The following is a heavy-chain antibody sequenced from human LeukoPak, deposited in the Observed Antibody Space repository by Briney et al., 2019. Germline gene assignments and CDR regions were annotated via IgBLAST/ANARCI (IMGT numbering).Heavy chain of an antibody. Sequence: GGSLRLSCAASGFTFSRYGMHWVRQAPGKGLEWVACIRYDDSNKYYADSVKGRFTISRDNSKNTVYLQMNSLRAEDTAVYYCAKDYLWFGESNWFDPWGQGTLVTVSS. V-gene: IGHV3-30*02. CDR1: GFTFSRYG. CDR3: AKDYLWFGESNWFDP. D-gene: IGHD3-10*01. J-gene: IGHJ5*02. CDR2: IRYDDSNK.